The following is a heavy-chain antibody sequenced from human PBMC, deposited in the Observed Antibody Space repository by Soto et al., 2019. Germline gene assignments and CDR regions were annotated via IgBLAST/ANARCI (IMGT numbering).Heavy chain of an antibody. V-gene: IGHV3-20*04. Sequence: GGSLRLSCAASGFTFDDYGMSWVRQAPGKGLEWVSGINWNGGSTGYADSVKGRFTISRDNAKNSLYLQMNSLRAEDTALYYCARGAGYCGSDCSFSWGSYFDYWGQGTLVTGS. J-gene: IGHJ4*02. CDR2: INWNGGST. D-gene: IGHD2-21*02. CDR1: GFTFDDYG. CDR3: ARGAGYCGSDCSFSWGSYFDY.